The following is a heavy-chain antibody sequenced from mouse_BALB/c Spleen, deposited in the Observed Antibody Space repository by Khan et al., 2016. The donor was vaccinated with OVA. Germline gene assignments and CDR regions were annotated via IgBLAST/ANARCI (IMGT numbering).Heavy chain of an antibody. J-gene: IGHJ3*01. CDR3: TGIASYSDSKAFAY. CDR2: VSTGGSYT. Sequence: EVELVESGGDLVKPGGSLKLSCAASGFTFSTYGMSWVRQAPDKRLEWVATVSTGGSYTYYPDSVKGRFTISRDKAKNTLYLQMSGLRSEDTAMFYCTGIASYSDSKAFAYWGQGTLVTVSA. D-gene: IGHD1-1*01. V-gene: IGHV5-6*01. CDR1: GFTFSTYG.